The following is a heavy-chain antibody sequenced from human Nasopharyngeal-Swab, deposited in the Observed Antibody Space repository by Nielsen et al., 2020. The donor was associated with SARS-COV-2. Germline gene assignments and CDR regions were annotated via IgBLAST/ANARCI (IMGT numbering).Heavy chain of an antibody. D-gene: IGHD6-13*01. CDR3: ARSEIAAGRPYYYYGMDV. CDR2: IYYSGST. CDR1: GGSISSYY. Sequence: GSLRLSCTVSGGSISSYYWSWIRQPPGKGLEWIGYIYYSGSTNYNPSLKSRVTISVDTSKNQFSLKLSSVTAADTAVYYCARSEIAAGRPYYYYGMDVWAKGPRSPSP. V-gene: IGHV4-59*01. J-gene: IGHJ6*02.